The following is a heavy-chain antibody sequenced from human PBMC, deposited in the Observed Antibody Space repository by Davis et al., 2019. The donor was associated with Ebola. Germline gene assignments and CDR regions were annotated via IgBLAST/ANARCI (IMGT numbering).Heavy chain of an antibody. D-gene: IGHD4-17*01. CDR3: ARDIAYGTFDY. Sequence: GESLKISCAASGFTFSSYWMSWVRQAPGKGLEWVANIKQDGSEKYYVDSVKGRFTISRDNAKNSLYLQMNSLRAEDTAVYYCARDIAYGTFDYWGQGTQVTVSS. CDR2: IKQDGSEK. V-gene: IGHV3-7*01. CDR1: GFTFSSYW. J-gene: IGHJ4*02.